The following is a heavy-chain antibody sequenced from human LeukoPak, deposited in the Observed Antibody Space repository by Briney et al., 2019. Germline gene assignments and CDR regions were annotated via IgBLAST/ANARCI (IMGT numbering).Heavy chain of an antibody. Sequence: SETLSLTCTVSGGSISSYYWGWFRKPPGKGLEWIGYIYYSGSTNYNPSLKSRVTISVDTSKNQFSLKLSSVTAADTAVYYCARAVGIAAAMAQGFDYWGQGTLVTVSS. CDR2: IYYSGST. D-gene: IGHD6-13*01. CDR1: GGSISSYY. V-gene: IGHV4-59*08. J-gene: IGHJ4*02. CDR3: ARAVGIAAAMAQGFDY.